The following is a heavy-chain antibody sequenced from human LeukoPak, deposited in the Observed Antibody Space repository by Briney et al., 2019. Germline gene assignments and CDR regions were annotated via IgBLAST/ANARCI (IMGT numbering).Heavy chain of an antibody. V-gene: IGHV3-23*01. CDR1: GFTFSSYA. J-gene: IGHJ4*02. CDR2: ISGSGDTT. Sequence: GGSLRLSCVASGFTFSSYAMTWVRQAPGKGLDWVSVISGSGDTTYYADSVKGRFTISRDNSKNTLYLQMSSLRAEDTAVYYCAKESPVFDYWGQGTLVTVSS. CDR3: AKESPVFDY.